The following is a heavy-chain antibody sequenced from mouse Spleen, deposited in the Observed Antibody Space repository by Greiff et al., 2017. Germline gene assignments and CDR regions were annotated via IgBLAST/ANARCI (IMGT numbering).Heavy chain of an antibody. CDR2: ISYSGST. J-gene: IGHJ4*01. CDR3: ARWRITTASYAMDY. V-gene: IGHV3-8*02. Sequence: EVMLVESGPSLVKPSQTLSLTCSVTGDSITSGYWNWIRKFPGNKLEYMGYISYSGSTYYNPSLKSRISITRDTSKNQYYLQLNSVTTEDTATYYCARWRITTASYAMDYWGQGTSVTVSS. CDR1: GDSITSGY. D-gene: IGHD2-4*01.